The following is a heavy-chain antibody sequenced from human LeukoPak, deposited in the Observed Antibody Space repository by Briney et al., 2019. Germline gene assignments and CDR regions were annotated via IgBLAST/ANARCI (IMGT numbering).Heavy chain of an antibody. CDR1: GGSISGSY. V-gene: IGHV4-59*08. J-gene: IGHJ4*02. Sequence: SETLSLTCTVSGGSISGSYWNWIRQPPGKGLEWIGYIYYTGSTNYNPSLKSRVTISVDTSKNQLSLRLSSVTAADTAVYYCARAGLNSGCGFFFDYWGQGTPVTVSS. CDR2: IYYTGST. D-gene: IGHD5-12*01. CDR3: ARAGLNSGCGFFFDY.